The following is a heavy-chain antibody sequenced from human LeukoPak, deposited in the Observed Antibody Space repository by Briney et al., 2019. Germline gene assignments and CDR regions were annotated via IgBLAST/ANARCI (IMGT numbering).Heavy chain of an antibody. Sequence: PGGSLRLSCAASGFTFDDYTMHWVRQAPGKGLGWVSLISWDGGSTYYADSVKGRFTISRDNSKNSLYLQMNSLRTEDTALYYCAKDISYGSGSYCDYWGQGTLVTVSS. J-gene: IGHJ4*02. CDR2: ISWDGGST. D-gene: IGHD3-10*01. CDR3: AKDISYGSGSYCDY. CDR1: GFTFDDYT. V-gene: IGHV3-43*01.